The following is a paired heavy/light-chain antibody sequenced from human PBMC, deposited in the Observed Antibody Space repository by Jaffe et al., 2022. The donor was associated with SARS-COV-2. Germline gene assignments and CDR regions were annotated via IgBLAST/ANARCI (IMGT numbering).Light chain of an antibody. J-gene: IGKJ1*01. CDR1: QSILFSSNNNNY. CDR3: HQYFYTPWT. V-gene: IGKV4-1*01. Sequence: DIVMTQSPDSLAVSLGERATISCKSSQSILFSSNNNNYLAWYQQKPGQPPKLLIYWASTRESGVPDRFSGSGSGTDFTLTISSLQAEDVAVYYCHQYFYTPWTFGQGTKVEIK. CDR2: WAS.
Heavy chain of an antibody. Sequence: QLQLQESGPGLVKPSETLSLTCSVSGGSLKSSSYYWAWIRQSPGKGLEWIGSIHHSGSTYDNPSLKTRLTLSVDTSQNQFSLELSFVTAADTAVYFCSRHGLGEQQLVLFDSWGQGTLVTVSS. CDR1: GGSLKSSSYY. CDR3: SRHGLGEQQLVLFDS. D-gene: IGHD6-13*01. J-gene: IGHJ4*02. CDR2: IHHSGST. V-gene: IGHV4-39*01.